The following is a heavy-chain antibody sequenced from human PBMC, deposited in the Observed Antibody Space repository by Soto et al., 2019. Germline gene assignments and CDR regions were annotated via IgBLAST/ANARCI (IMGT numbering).Heavy chain of an antibody. V-gene: IGHV3-72*01. CDR3: ARVGRIAAGTAYFYYGMDV. D-gene: IGHD6-25*01. Sequence: GGSLRLSCAASGFTFSDHYMDWVRQAPGKGLEWVGRTRNKANSYTTEYAASVKGRFTISRDDSKSSLFLQMNSLKTEDTAVYYCARVGRIAAGTAYFYYGMDVWGLGTTVTVSS. CDR1: GFTFSDHY. CDR2: TRNKANSYTT. J-gene: IGHJ6*02.